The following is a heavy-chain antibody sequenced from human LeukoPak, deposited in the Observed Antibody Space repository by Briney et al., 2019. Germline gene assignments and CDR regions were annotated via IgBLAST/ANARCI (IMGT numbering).Heavy chain of an antibody. Sequence: ASVKVSCKAPGDTFSRYAISWVRQAPGQGREWMGGIIPVLSTADYAQKFQDRVTITADESTSTTYMELSSLKSEDTAVYYCATTGGDIYYYYMDVWGKGTTVTISS. CDR1: GDTFSRYA. CDR3: ATTGGDIYYYYMDV. CDR2: IIPVLSTA. D-gene: IGHD3-16*01. J-gene: IGHJ6*03. V-gene: IGHV1-69*13.